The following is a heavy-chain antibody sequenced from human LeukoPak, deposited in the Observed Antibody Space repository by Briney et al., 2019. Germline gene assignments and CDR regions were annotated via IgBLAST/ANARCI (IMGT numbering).Heavy chain of an antibody. CDR3: ARGGASSKFFDA. J-gene: IGHJ4*02. Sequence: SETLSLTCSVSGVSISNYYWSWIRQPPGKGLEWIAFTYYDGTTNYNPSLKSRATISVDTSKNQYSLNLISVTPADTAVYYCARGGASSKFFDAWGQRILVTVSS. CDR1: GVSISNYY. D-gene: IGHD6-6*01. V-gene: IGHV4-59*01. CDR2: TYYDGTT.